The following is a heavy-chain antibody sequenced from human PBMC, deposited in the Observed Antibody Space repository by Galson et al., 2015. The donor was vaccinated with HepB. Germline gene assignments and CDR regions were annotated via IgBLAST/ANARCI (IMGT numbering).Heavy chain of an antibody. CDR3: ARQYDASGYYAN. J-gene: IGHJ4*02. V-gene: IGHV1-69*13. CDR1: GGTFSSKT. Sequence: SVKVSCKASGGTFSSKTISWVRQAPGQGLEWMGGIIPIFASANYAQKFQGRVTITADGSTRTTYMELSSLRSEDTAVYYCARQYDASGYYANWGQGTLVTVSS. D-gene: IGHD3-22*01. CDR2: IIPIFASA.